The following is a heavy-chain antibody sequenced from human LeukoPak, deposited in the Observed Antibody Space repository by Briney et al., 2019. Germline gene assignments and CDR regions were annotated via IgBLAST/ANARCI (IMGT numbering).Heavy chain of an antibody. D-gene: IGHD2-15*01. CDR3: ASVGPNCSGCSCTDY. J-gene: IGHJ4*02. Sequence: SETLSLTCTVSGGSISSYYWSWIRQPPGKGLEWIGYIYYSGSTNYNPSLKSRVTISVDTSKNQFSLKLSSVTAADTAVYYCASVGPNCSGCSCTDYWGQGTLVTVSS. CDR1: GGSISSYY. V-gene: IGHV4-59*01. CDR2: IYYSGST.